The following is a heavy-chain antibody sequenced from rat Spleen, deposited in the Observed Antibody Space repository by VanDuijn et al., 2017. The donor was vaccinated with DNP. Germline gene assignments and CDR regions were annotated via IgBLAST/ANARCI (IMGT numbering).Heavy chain of an antibody. CDR1: GFIFSNYY. CDR2: IIYGGVT. D-gene: IGHD1-10*01. V-gene: IGHV5-22*01. CDR3: ARVNNNLYYGLDA. J-gene: IGHJ4*01. Sequence: EVQLVESGGGLVQPGRSLKLSCAASGFIFSNYYMAWVRQAPKKGLDWVASIIYGGVTYYGGSVKGRFTISRDNAISTLYLQMNSLRSEDMATYYCARVNNNLYYGLDAWGQGTSVTVSS.